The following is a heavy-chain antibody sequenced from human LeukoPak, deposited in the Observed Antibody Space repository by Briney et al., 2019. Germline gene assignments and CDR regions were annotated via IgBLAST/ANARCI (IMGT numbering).Heavy chain of an antibody. D-gene: IGHD3-10*01. CDR3: AKDQDPHSYGSGSYAPFDY. J-gene: IGHJ4*02. CDR1: GFTFSSYA. V-gene: IGHV3-23*01. CDR2: ISGSGGST. Sequence: GGSLRLSCAASGFTFSSYAMSWVRQAPGKGLEWVSHISGSGGSTKYSGSVKGRFTISRDNSKNTLYLQINSLRADDTAVYYCAKDQDPHSYGSGSYAPFDYWGQGTLVTVSS.